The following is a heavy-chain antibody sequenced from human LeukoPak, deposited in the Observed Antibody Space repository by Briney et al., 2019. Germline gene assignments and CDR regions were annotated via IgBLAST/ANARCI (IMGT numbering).Heavy chain of an antibody. V-gene: IGHV3-30*18. Sequence: PGGSLRLSCAASGFTFSSYGMHWVRQAPGKGLEWVAVISKDGSNKYYADSVKGRFTISKDNSENTLYLQMNSLRAEDTADYYCANGDYGTTFGRIKLYEAFEIWGQGTMVIVSS. CDR2: ISKDGSNK. CDR3: ANGDYGTTFGRIKLYEAFEI. D-gene: IGHD3-16*01. J-gene: IGHJ3*02. CDR1: GFTFSSYG.